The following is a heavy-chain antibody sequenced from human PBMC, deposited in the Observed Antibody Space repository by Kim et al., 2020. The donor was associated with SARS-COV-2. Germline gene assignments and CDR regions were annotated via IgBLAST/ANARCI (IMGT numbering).Heavy chain of an antibody. J-gene: IGHJ3*02. CDR3: ATDCYYDSSGHEGAFDI. Sequence: ASVKVSCKVSGYTLTELSMHWVGQAPGKGLEWMGGFDPEDGETIYAQKFQGRVTMTEDTSTDTAYMELSSLRSEDTAVYYCATDCYYDSSGHEGAFDIWGQGTMVTVSS. D-gene: IGHD3-22*01. V-gene: IGHV1-24*01. CDR2: FDPEDGET. CDR1: GYTLTELS.